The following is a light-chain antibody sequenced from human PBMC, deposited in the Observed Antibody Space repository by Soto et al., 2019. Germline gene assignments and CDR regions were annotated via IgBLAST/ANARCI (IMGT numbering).Light chain of an antibody. CDR2: EVS. CDR1: TSDFVNYNY. J-gene: IGLJ2*01. Sequence: QSALTQPASLSGAPGQSVTISCSGTTSDFVNYNYVSWYQHHPGKAPQLILFEVSNRPSGVSSRFSGSKSGNTASLIISGLQAEDEAYYYCSSYTVRTDVVFGGGTKLTVL. CDR3: SSYTVRTDVV. V-gene: IGLV2-14*01.